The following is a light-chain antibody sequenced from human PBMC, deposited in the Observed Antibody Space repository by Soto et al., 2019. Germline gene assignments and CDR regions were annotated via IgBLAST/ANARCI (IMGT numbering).Light chain of an antibody. CDR1: SSDIGNYNL. V-gene: IGLV2-23*02. CDR2: EVN. J-gene: IGLJ1*01. CDR3: FSYAGAGTFV. Sequence: LTQPASVSGSPGQSITISCTGTSSDIGNYNLVSWFQQHPGKAPKLFIYEVNRRPSGVSDRLSGSKSANTASLTISGLQAEDEADYYCFSYAGAGTFVFGTGTKVTVL.